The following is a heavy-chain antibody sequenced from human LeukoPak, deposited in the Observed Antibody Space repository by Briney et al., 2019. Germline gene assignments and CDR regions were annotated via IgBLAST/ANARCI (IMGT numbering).Heavy chain of an antibody. D-gene: IGHD2/OR15-2a*01. Sequence: GGSLRLSCAASGFSFSSYDMHWVRQPTGKGLEWVSGIGTAGDTYYPGSVKGRFTISRENAKNSLHLQMNSLRAGDTAVYYCARVLDDAFDIWGQGTMVTVSS. V-gene: IGHV3-13*01. CDR3: ARVLDDAFDI. CDR1: GFSFSSYD. CDR2: IGTAGDT. J-gene: IGHJ3*02.